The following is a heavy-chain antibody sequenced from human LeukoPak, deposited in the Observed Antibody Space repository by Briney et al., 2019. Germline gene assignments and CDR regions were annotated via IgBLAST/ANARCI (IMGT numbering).Heavy chain of an antibody. J-gene: IGHJ5*02. Sequence: GGSLRLSCTTSGFSFNTYSMSWVRQAPGKGLEWVSAINDDTPYYTDSVKGRFTVSRDNSRDTLYLHLDSLRAEDTAIYYCAKEYDLWHEQGNWFDTWGQGVLVTVSS. CDR1: GFSFNTYS. D-gene: IGHD3-3*01. CDR2: INDDTP. V-gene: IGHV3-23*01. CDR3: AKEYDLWHEQGNWFDT.